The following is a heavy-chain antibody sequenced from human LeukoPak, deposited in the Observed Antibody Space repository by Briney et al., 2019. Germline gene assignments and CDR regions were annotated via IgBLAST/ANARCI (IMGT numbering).Heavy chain of an antibody. CDR1: GFTFHTYA. J-gene: IGHJ4*02. CDR2: ISWNSDTI. V-gene: IGHV3-9*01. Sequence: PGGSLRLSCAASGFTFHTYAMHWVRQVQGKGLEWVSGISWNSDTIGYADSVKGRFIISRDNTKNFLYLQMNSLRADDTALYYCAKVGGPGSYYNSHFHDWGQGTLVTVSS. D-gene: IGHD3-10*01. CDR3: AKVGGPGSYYNSHFHD.